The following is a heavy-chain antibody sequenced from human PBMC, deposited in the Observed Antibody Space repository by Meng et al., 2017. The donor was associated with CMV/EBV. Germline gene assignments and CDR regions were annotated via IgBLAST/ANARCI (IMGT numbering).Heavy chain of an antibody. Sequence: APVKFSCKASVYTFTTYGISWVRQAPGQGLEWMGWISAYNGNTNYAQKLQGRVTMTTDTSTSTAYMELRSLRSDDTAVYYCARDEAELGWNQENYYYYGMDVWGQGTTVTVSS. V-gene: IGHV1-18*01. J-gene: IGHJ6*02. CDR3: ARDEAELGWNQENYYYYGMDV. CDR2: ISAYNGNT. D-gene: IGHD1-1*01. CDR1: VYTFTTYG.